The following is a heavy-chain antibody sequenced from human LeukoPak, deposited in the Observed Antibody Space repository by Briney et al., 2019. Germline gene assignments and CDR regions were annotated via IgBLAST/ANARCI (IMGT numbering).Heavy chain of an antibody. J-gene: IGHJ4*02. CDR1: GFTFSSYS. D-gene: IGHD5-18*01. V-gene: IGHV3-21*01. Sequence: KAGGSLRLSCAASGFTFSSYSMNWVRQAPGKGLEWVSSISSSSSYIYYADSVKGRFTISRDNAKNSLYLQMNSLRAEDTAVYYCARDARGYSYGLDYWGQGTLVTVSS. CDR2: ISSSSSYI. CDR3: ARDARGYSYGLDY.